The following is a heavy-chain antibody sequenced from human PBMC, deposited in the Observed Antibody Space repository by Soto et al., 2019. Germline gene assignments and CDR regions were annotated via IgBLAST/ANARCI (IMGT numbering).Heavy chain of an antibody. J-gene: IGHJ5*02. D-gene: IGHD3-10*01. CDR2: INVYNGNT. CDR3: ARGVGSGSYYNQYNWFDP. CDR1: GYTFTNYG. V-gene: IGHV1-18*01. Sequence: ASVKVSCKASGYTFTNYGISWVRQAPGQGLEWMGWINVYNGNTKYAQKVQGIVTMTTDTSTSTAYMELRSLRSDDTAVYYCARGVGSGSYYNQYNWFDPWGQGTLVTVSS.